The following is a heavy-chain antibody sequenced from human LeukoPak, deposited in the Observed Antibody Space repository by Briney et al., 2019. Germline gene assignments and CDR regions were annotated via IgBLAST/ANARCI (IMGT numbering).Heavy chain of an antibody. V-gene: IGHV1-46*01. J-gene: IGHJ4*02. CDR2: INPSGGST. Sequence: ASVKVSCKASGYTFTSYYMHWVRQAPGQGXEWMGIINPSGGSTSYAQKFQGRVTMTRDTSASTVYMELSSLRSEDTAVYYCARDPHYDILTGYYTPQYYFDYWGQGTLVTVSS. CDR1: GYTFTSYY. CDR3: ARDPHYDILTGYYTPQYYFDY. D-gene: IGHD3-9*01.